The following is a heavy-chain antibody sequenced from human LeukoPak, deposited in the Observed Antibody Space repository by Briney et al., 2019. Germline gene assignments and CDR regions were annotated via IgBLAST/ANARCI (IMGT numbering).Heavy chain of an antibody. CDR1: GGSISGSNW. V-gene: IGHV4-4*02. CDR3: ARGAYGSGSYFFDY. CDR2: IYHSGST. D-gene: IGHD3-10*01. Sequence: SGTLSLTCAVSGGSISGSNWWSWVRQPPGKGLEWIGEIYHSGSTNYNPSLKSRVTISVDKSKNQFSLKLSSVTAADTAVYYCARGAYGSGSYFFDYWGQGTLVTVSS. J-gene: IGHJ4*02.